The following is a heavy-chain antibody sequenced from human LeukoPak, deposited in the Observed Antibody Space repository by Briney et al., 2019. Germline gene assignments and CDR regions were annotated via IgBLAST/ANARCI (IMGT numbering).Heavy chain of an antibody. V-gene: IGHV4-59*02. CDR2: VYYSGST. CDR3: ARGYYYDSSGYYYVRNDAFDI. J-gene: IGHJ3*02. CDR1: GGSVSGYY. Sequence: SETLSLTCVVSGGSVSGYYWGWIRQPPGRGLEWIGYVYYSGSTNYNPSFKSRITISVDTSRNQFSLQLSSVTAADTAVYYCARGYYYDSSGYYYVRNDAFDIWGQGTMVTVSS. D-gene: IGHD3-22*01.